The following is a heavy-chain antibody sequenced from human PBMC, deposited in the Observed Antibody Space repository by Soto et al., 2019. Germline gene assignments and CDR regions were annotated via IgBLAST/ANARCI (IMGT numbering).Heavy chain of an antibody. J-gene: IGHJ4*02. Sequence: QVQLVQSGAEVKKPGASVKVSCKASGYTFTSYYMHWVRQAPGQGLEWMGIINPSGGSTSYAQKFQGRVTMTRDTSTSTVYMELSRLRSEDTAVYYCAREPGRYYDSSGYYYFDYWGQGTLVTVSS. V-gene: IGHV1-46*01. CDR3: AREPGRYYDSSGYYYFDY. CDR1: GYTFTSYY. D-gene: IGHD3-22*01. CDR2: INPSGGST.